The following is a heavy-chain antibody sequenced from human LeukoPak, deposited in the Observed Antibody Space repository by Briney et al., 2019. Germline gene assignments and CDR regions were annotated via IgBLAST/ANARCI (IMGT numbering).Heavy chain of an antibody. V-gene: IGHV4-34*01. CDR2: INHSGST. CDR3: ARVGSHGPLDY. CDR1: GGSFSGYY. J-gene: IGHJ4*02. Sequence: SETLSLTCAVHGGSFSGYYWSWIRQPPGKGLEWIGEINHSGSTNYNPSLKSRVTISVDTSKNQFSLKLSSVTAADTAFYYCARVGSHGPLDYWGQGTLVTVSS. D-gene: IGHD5-24*01.